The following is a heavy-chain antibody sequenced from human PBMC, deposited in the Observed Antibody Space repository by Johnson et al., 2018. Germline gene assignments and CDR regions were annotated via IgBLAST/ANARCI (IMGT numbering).Heavy chain of an antibody. J-gene: IGHJ6*02. CDR1: GFAFRKYY. CDR3: ARDYYFGMDV. CDR2: LTSGYAT. Sequence: QVQLVESGGGLVKPGGSLRLSCAASGFAFRKYYMNWIRQAPGKGLEWVSHLTSGYATYYPDSVRGRFTISRDNAKNSLFPQMESLRVEDSAVYYCARDYYFGMDVWGQGTTVIVSS. V-gene: IGHV3-11*01.